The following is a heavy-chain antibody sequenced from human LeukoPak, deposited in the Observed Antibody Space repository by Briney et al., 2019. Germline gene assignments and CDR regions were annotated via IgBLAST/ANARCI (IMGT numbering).Heavy chain of an antibody. J-gene: IGHJ4*02. D-gene: IGHD3-3*01. V-gene: IGHV3-9*01. Sequence: GRSLRLSCAASGFTFDDYAMHWVRQAPGKGLEWVSGISWNSGSIGYADSVKGRFTISRDNAKNSLYLQMNSLRAEDTAVYYCARDHGIFGVVISTGFDYWGQGTLVTVSS. CDR1: GFTFDDYA. CDR3: ARDHGIFGVVISTGFDY. CDR2: ISWNSGSI.